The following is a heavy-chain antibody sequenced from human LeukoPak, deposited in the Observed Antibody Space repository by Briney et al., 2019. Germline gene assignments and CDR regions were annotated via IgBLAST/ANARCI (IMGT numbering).Heavy chain of an antibody. V-gene: IGHV4-38-2*02. CDR2: IYHSGST. J-gene: IGHJ5*02. CDR1: GYFISSGYY. CDR3: ARGGAVVVAARYRWFDP. D-gene: IGHD2-15*01. Sequence: SETLSLTCTVSGYFISSGYYWGWIRQPPGKGLEWIGNIYHSGSTYYNPSLKSRVTISVDTSKNQFSLKLSSVTAADTAVYYCARGGAVVVAARYRWFDPWGQGTLVTVSS.